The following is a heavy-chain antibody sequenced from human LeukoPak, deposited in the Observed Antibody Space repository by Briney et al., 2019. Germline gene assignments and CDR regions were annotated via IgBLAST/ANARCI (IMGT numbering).Heavy chain of an antibody. CDR1: GGTFSSYA. CDR2: IIPIFGTA. Sequence: SVKASCKASGGTFSSYAISWVRQALGQGLEWMGGIIPIFGTASYAQKFQGRVTITTDESTSTAYMELSSLRSEDTAVYYCARDLSRCSSTSCYQPYDAFDIWGQGTMVTVSS. J-gene: IGHJ3*02. CDR3: ARDLSRCSSTSCYQPYDAFDI. D-gene: IGHD2-2*01. V-gene: IGHV1-69*05.